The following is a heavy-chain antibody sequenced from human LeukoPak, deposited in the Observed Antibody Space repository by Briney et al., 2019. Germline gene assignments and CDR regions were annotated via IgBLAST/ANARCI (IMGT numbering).Heavy chain of an antibody. D-gene: IGHD3-10*01. CDR1: GFTFSSYA. J-gene: IGHJ5*02. Sequence: PGASLRLSCAASGFTFSSYAMSWVRQAPGKGLEWVSGISGSGGNTYYADSVKGRFTISRDNSKNTLYLQMSSLRAEDTAVYYCAKAGGYGSGSYLTWFDPWGQGTLVTVSS. CDR3: AKAGGYGSGSYLTWFDP. V-gene: IGHV3-23*01. CDR2: ISGSGGNT.